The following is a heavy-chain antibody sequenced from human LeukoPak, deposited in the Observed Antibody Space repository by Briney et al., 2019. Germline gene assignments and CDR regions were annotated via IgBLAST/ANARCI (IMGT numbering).Heavy chain of an antibody. Sequence: SETLSLTCTVSGYSISSGYYWGWIRQPPGKGLEWIGSIYHSGSTYYNPSLKSRVTISVDTSKNQFSLKLSSVTAADTAVYYCARTGYYDFWSGYYRLDYWGQGTLVTVPS. V-gene: IGHV4-38-2*02. J-gene: IGHJ4*02. CDR3: ARTGYYDFWSGYYRLDY. D-gene: IGHD3-3*01. CDR2: IYHSGST. CDR1: GYSISSGYY.